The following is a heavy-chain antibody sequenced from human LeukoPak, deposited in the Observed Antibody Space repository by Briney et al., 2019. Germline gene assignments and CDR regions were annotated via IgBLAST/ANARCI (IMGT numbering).Heavy chain of an antibody. V-gene: IGHV7-4-1*02. CDR1: GYTFTSYA. D-gene: IGHD3-22*01. J-gene: IGHJ4*02. CDR2: INTNTGNP. CDR3: ARDARPDLYYYDSSGHFDY. Sequence: ASVKVSCKASGYTFTSYAMNWARQAPGQGLEWMGWINTNTGNPTYAQGFTGRFVFSLDTSVSTAYLQISSLKAEDTAVYYCARDARPDLYYYDSSGHFDYWGQGTLVTVFS.